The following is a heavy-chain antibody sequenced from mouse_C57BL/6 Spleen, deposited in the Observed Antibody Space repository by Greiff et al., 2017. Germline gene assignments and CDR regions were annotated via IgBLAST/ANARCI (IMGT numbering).Heavy chain of an antibody. CDR3: ARPLLRYQSLYAMDY. CDR2: ISNGGGST. D-gene: IGHD1-1*01. Sequence: EVQLVESGGGLVQPGGSLKLSCAASGFTFSDYYMYWVRQTPEKRLEWVAYISNGGGSTYYPDTVKGRFTISRDNAKNTLYLQMSRLKSEDTAMYYCARPLLRYQSLYAMDYWGQGTSVTVSS. J-gene: IGHJ4*01. V-gene: IGHV5-12*01. CDR1: GFTFSDYY.